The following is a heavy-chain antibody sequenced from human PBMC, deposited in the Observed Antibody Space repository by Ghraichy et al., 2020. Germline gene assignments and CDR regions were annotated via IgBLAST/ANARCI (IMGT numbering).Heavy chain of an antibody. CDR1: EFTFDGYS. V-gene: IGHV3-23*01. J-gene: IGHJ3*01. D-gene: IGHD4-17*01. CDR3: AKEGARLGDGAFEV. CDR2: LGANGRST. Sequence: GGSLRLSCAVSEFTFDGYSMTWVRQAPGKGLEWVSTLGANGRSTFYADSVKGRFTISRDKSKKTMYLQMNSLRADDTAVYYCAKEGARLGDGAFEVWGQGTQVTVSS.